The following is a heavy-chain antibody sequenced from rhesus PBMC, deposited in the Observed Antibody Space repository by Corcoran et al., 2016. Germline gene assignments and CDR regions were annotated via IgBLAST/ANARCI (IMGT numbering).Heavy chain of an antibody. CDR1: GDSITSGYA. CDR2: IGG. J-gene: IGHJ6*01. Sequence: QVQLQESGPGLVKPSETLSLTCTVSGDSITSGYAWSWIRQPPGKGLEGIGYIGGYYNPSLKSRVTISKDTSKNQFSLNLTSVTAADTAVYYCASGLNYGAPNFGLDSWGQGVVVTVSS. D-gene: IGHD1-26*01. V-gene: IGHV4-127*01. CDR3: ASGLNYGAPNFGLDS.